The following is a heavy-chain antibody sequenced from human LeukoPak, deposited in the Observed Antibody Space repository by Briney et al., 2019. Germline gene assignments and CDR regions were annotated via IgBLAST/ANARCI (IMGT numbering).Heavy chain of an antibody. J-gene: IGHJ4*02. D-gene: IGHD2-2*01. CDR3: AREGDVVVVPAASFDY. Sequence: PSETLSLTCTVSGGSISSYYWSWIRQPAGKGLEWIGRIYTSGSTNYNPSLTSRVTMSVDTSKNQFSLKLSSVTAADTAVYYCAREGDVVVVPAASFDYWGQGTLVTVSS. CDR2: IYTSGST. V-gene: IGHV4-4*07. CDR1: GGSISSYY.